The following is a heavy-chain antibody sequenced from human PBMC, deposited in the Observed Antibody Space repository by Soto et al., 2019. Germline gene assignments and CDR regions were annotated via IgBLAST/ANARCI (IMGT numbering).Heavy chain of an antibody. CDR2: MNPNSGNT. J-gene: IGHJ6*03. V-gene: IGHV1-8*01. Sequence: ASVKVSCKASGYTFTSYDSNWVRQATGQGLEWMGWMNPNSGNTGYAQKFQGRVTMTRNTSISTAYMELSSLRSEDTAVYYCATRQESRIADIYYYYMDVWGKGTTVTVSS. CDR1: GYTFTSYD. CDR3: ATRQESRIADIYYYYMDV. D-gene: IGHD6-13*01.